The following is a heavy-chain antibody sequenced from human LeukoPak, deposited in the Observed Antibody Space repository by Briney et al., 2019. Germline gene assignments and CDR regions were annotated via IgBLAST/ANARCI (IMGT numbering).Heavy chain of an antibody. CDR3: ARCGPRSSWYRVDNWFDP. J-gene: IGHJ5*02. Sequence: PGGSLRLSCAASGFTFSSYWMSWVRQAPGKGLEWVANIKQDGSEKYYVDSVKGRFTISRDNAKNSLYLQMNSLRAEDTAVYYCARCGPRSSWYRVDNWFDPGGQGTLVTVSS. V-gene: IGHV3-7*01. CDR1: GFTFSSYW. CDR2: IKQDGSEK. D-gene: IGHD6-13*01.